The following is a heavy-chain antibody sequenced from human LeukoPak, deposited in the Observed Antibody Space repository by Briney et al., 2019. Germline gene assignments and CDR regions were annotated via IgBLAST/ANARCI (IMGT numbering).Heavy chain of an antibody. V-gene: IGHV1-2*02. CDR2: INPNSGGT. CDR1: GYTFTGYY. CDR3: ARGRRVGITIFGVVPLWDY. D-gene: IGHD3-3*01. Sequence: GASVKVSFKASGYTFTGYYMHWVRQAPGQGLERMGWINPNSGGTNYAQKFRGRVTMTRDTSISTAYMELSRLRSDDTAVYYCARGRRVGITIFGVVPLWDYWGQGTLVTVSS. J-gene: IGHJ4*02.